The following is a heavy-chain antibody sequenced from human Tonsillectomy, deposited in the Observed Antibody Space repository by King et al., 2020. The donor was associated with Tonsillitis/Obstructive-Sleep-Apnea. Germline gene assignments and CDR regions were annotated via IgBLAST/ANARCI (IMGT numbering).Heavy chain of an antibody. J-gene: IGHJ5*02. D-gene: IGHD6-19*01. CDR2: INGNGGST. CDR3: ARVYGYSTDWYEGWFDP. V-gene: IGHV3-20*01. CDR1: GFTFDDYG. Sequence: VQLVESGGRVVRPGGSLRLSCAASGFTFDDYGMSWVRQAPGKGLEWVSGINGNGGSTDYAVSVKGRFTISRDNAKKSLYLQMNSLRAEDTALYHCARVYGYSTDWYEGWFDPWGQGTRVIVSS.